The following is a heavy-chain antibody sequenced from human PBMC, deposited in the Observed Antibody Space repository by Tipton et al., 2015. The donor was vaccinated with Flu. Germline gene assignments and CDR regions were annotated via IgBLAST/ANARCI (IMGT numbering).Heavy chain of an antibody. Sequence: QLVQSGAEVKKPGESLKISCKGSGYSFTSYWIGWVRQMPGKGLEWMGIIYPGDSDTRYSPSFQGQVTISADKSISTAYLQWSSLKASDPAMYYCARQDDSSGYPPPFDYWGQGTLVTVSS. CDR3: ARQDDSSGYPPPFDY. D-gene: IGHD3-22*01. J-gene: IGHJ4*02. CDR2: IYPGDSDT. CDR1: GYSFTSYW. V-gene: IGHV5-51*01.